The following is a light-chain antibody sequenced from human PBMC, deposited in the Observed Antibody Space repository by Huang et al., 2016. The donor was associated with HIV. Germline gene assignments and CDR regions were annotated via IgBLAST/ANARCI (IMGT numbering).Light chain of an antibody. Sequence: DIQMTQSPSSLSASVGDRVTITCQASQDISNYLNWCQQKTGKAPKLLIYDASNLETGVPSRCSGSGSGTDLTFTISSLQPEDIATYYCQQYDNHTWTFGQGTKVEIK. J-gene: IGKJ1*01. CDR2: DAS. CDR3: QQYDNHTWT. CDR1: QDISNY. V-gene: IGKV1-33*01.